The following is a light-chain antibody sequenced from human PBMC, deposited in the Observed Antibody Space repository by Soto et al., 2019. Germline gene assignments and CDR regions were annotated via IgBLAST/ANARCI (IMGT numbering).Light chain of an antibody. Sequence: DLQMTQSPSSLSASVGDRVTITCRASQSISSYLNWYQQKPGKAPKLLIYAASSLQSGVPSRFSGSVSGTDFTFTISSLQPEDSATYDGQQYDNLPITFGQGTRLEIK. V-gene: IGKV1-33*01. J-gene: IGKJ5*01. CDR3: QQYDNLPIT. CDR2: AAS. CDR1: QSISSY.